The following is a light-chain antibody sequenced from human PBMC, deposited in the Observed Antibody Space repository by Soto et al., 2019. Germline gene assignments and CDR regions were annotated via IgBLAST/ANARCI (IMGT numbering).Light chain of an antibody. CDR3: QQYYTTPYT. CDR1: QTLLYSSNNKNY. Sequence: DIVMTQSPDSLAVSLGERATFNCKSSQTLLYSSNNKNYLAWYQQKPGQPPKVIIYWASTRNSGVPDRFSGSGSGTDFSLTISSLQAEDVAVYYCQQYYTTPYTFGQGNKLEIK. V-gene: IGKV4-1*01. J-gene: IGKJ2*01. CDR2: WAS.